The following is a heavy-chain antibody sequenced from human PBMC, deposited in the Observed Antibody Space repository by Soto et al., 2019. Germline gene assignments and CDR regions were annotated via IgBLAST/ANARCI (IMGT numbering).Heavy chain of an antibody. CDR1: GGTFSSYA. D-gene: IGHD2-21*02. V-gene: IGHV1-69*06. Sequence: ASVKVSCKASGGTFSSYAISWVRQAPGQGLEWMGGIIPIFGTANYAQKFQGRVTITADKSTSTAYMELSSLRSEDTAVYYCARDRLLAYCGGDCYPLFDYWGQGTLVTVSS. J-gene: IGHJ4*02. CDR3: ARDRLLAYCGGDCYPLFDY. CDR2: IIPIFGTA.